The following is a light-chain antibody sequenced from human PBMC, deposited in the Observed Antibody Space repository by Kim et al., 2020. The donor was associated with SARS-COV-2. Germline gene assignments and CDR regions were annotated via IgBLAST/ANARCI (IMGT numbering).Light chain of an antibody. CDR1: KLEDKF. V-gene: IGLV3-1*01. Sequence: VSPGQTPNITCSGHKLEDKFTSWYQQRPGQSPLLVIYEDNKRPSGIPERFSGSNSGNTGTLTISGTQAMDEADYYCQAWDSVSGIIFGGGTQLTVL. CDR2: EDN. J-gene: IGLJ2*01. CDR3: QAWDSVSGII.